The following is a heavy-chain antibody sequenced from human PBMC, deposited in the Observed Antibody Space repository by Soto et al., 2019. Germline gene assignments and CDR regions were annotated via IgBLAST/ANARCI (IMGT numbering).Heavy chain of an antibody. V-gene: IGHV1-3*01. CDR3: ARDRGYCSSTSCYAPYYYYYMEV. CDR2: INAGNGNT. D-gene: IGHD2-2*01. J-gene: IGHJ6*03. CDR1: GYTFTSYA. Sequence: GASVKVSCKASGYTFTSYAMHWVRQAPGQRLEWMGWINAGNGNTKYSQKFQGRVTITRDTSASTAYMELSSLRSEDTAVYYCARDRGYCSSTSCYAPYYYYYMEVWGKGTTVTVSS.